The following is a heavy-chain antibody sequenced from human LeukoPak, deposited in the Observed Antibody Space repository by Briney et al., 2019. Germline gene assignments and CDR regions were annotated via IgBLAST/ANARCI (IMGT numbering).Heavy chain of an antibody. CDR1: GFTHSSYS. D-gene: IGHD5-18*01. CDR3: ARVPSRYTYGYGYYYYYMDI. Sequence: GGSLSLSCVASGFTHSSYSMMWVRQARGKGGEGVSYISSSKSKIQYADSVKGRYTISRDNAKSSLYLQMNSPRAEDTAVYYCARVPSRYTYGYGYYYYYMDIWGKGTTVTVSS. V-gene: IGHV3-48*04. CDR2: ISSSKSKI. J-gene: IGHJ6*03.